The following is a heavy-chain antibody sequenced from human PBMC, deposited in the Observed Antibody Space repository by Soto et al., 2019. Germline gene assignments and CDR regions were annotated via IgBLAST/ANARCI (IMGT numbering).Heavy chain of an antibody. Sequence: SETLSLTCTVSGDSISSSSFYWGWIRQPPGKGLEWIGSIHHSGTTYYNPSLKSRVTLSVDTSKNQYSLKLTSVTAADTAVYYCARRPGDYLSAWGQGTLVTVSS. J-gene: IGHJ5*02. D-gene: IGHD4-17*01. CDR3: ARRPGDYLSA. CDR2: IHHSGTT. CDR1: GDSISSSSFY. V-gene: IGHV4-39*01.